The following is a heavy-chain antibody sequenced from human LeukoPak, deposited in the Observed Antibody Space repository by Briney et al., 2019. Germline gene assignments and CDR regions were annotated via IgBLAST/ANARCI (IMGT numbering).Heavy chain of an antibody. CDR1: GFTFSSYG. Sequence: GGSLRLSCAASGFTFSSYGMSWVRQAPGKGLEWVSAISGSGGSTYYADSVKGRFTISRDNSKNTLYLQMNSLRAEDTAVYYCAKPSKRLLRYFDWLLLSPDYWGQGTLVTVSS. CDR2: ISGSGGST. V-gene: IGHV3-23*01. D-gene: IGHD3-9*01. CDR3: AKPSKRLLRYFDWLLLSPDY. J-gene: IGHJ4*02.